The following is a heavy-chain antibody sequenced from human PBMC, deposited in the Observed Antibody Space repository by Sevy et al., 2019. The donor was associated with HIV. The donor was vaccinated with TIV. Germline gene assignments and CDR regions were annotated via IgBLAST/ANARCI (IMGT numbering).Heavy chain of an antibody. CDR3: AKEVSKPGYSDH. D-gene: IGHD3-22*01. CDR2: IGGSADYT. V-gene: IGHV3-23*01. CDR1: GFTFSSYA. Sequence: GGSLRLSCVTSGFTFSSYAMSWVRQTPGKGLEWVSAIGGSADYTYYADSVKGRFTISRDNSKNTVYLQMNGLRAEDTAVYYCAKEVSKPGYSDHWGQGTLVTVSS. J-gene: IGHJ4*02.